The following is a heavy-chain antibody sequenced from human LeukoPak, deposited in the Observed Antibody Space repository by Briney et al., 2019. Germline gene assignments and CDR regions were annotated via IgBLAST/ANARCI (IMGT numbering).Heavy chain of an antibody. J-gene: IGHJ5*02. CDR1: GGTFSSYA. CDR2: IIPIFGTA. D-gene: IGHD2-15*01. Sequence: ASVKVSCKASGGTFSSYAISWVRQAPGQGLEWMGGIIPIFGTANYAQKFQGRVTITTDESTSTAYMELSSLRSEDTAVYYCARAPLAAVGNNWFDPWGQGTLVTVSS. V-gene: IGHV1-69*05. CDR3: ARAPLAAVGNNWFDP.